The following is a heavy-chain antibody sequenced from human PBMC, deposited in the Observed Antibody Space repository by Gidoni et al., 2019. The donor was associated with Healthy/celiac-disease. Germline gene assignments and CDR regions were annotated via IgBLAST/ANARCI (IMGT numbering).Heavy chain of an antibody. CDR2: IRYDGSNK. CDR3: ANSLSDYGDYYYCYGMDV. Sequence: QVQLVESGGGVVQPGGSLRLSCAASGFTFSSYGMHWVREAPGKGVVWVAFIRYDGSNKYYADSVKGRFTIARDNSKNTLYLQMSSLRAEDTAVYYCANSLSDYGDYYYCYGMDVWGQGTTVTVSS. J-gene: IGHJ6*02. V-gene: IGHV3-30*02. CDR1: GFTFSSYG. D-gene: IGHD4-17*01.